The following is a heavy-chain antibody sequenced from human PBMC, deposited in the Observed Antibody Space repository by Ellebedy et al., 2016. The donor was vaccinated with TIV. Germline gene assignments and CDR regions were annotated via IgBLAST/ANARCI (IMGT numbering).Heavy chain of an antibody. CDR1: GGSFRGFY. D-gene: IGHD3-22*01. CDR3: ARVGLYYSYYYIDV. Sequence: SETLSLXCTVHGGSFRGFYYNWIRQRPGKGLEWLGQINHNENTNYNPSLQSRVTLSVDTSKDQFSLSLFSVTAADAGVYYCARVGLYYSYYYIDVWGEGVTVTVS. V-gene: IGHV4-34*01. J-gene: IGHJ6*03. CDR2: INHNENT.